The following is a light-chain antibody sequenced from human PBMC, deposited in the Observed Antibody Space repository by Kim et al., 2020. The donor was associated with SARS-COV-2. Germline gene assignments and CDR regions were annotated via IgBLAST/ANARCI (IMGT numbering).Light chain of an antibody. CDR1: RGHRSYA. CDR2: LNSDGSH. V-gene: IGLV4-69*01. J-gene: IGLJ3*02. CDR3: QTWGTGIWV. Sequence: APGRLTCTLSRGHRSYAIAWHQQQPEKGPRYLMKLNSDGSHTKGDGVPDRFSGSSSGAERFLTISSLQSEDEADYYCQTWGTGIWVFAGGTQLTVL.